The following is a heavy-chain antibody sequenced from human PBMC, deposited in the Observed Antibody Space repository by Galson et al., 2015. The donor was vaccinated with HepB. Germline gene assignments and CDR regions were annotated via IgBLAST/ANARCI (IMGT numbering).Heavy chain of an antibody. Sequence: LSLTCTVSVGSIRSYYWSWIRQPPGKGLEWIGYISYSGRTSYNPSLKSRVTISVDTSKNLFSLKLSSVTATDTAVYYCARFQRGLDYWGQGTLVTVSS. V-gene: IGHV4-59*12. CDR3: ARFQRGLDY. CDR1: VGSIRSYY. J-gene: IGHJ4*02. CDR2: ISYSGRT.